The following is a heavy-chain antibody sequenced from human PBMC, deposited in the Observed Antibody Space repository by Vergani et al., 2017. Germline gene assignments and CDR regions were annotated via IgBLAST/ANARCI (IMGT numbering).Heavy chain of an antibody. CDR2: IRIDGSEQ. Sequence: QVHLVESGGGVVQPGGSLRLSCAASGFTFSDYGVHWVRQAPGKGLEWVAFIRIDGSEQYYADSVKGRFTVSRDNSKYTLYLQIHSLRPEDTALYYCARDEKRGYYACDLPYWGQGTLVTVSS. CDR1: GFTFSDYG. D-gene: IGHD3-3*01. CDR3: ARDEKRGYYACDLPY. J-gene: IGHJ4*02. V-gene: IGHV3-30*02.